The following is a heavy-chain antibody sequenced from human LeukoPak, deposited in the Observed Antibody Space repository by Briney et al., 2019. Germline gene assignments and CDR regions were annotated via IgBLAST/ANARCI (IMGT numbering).Heavy chain of an antibody. D-gene: IGHD4-23*01. CDR3: AREWTSTVVFDY. Sequence: GGSLRLSCAASGFTFRSYSMNWVRQAPGKGLEWVSSISSSSSYIHYADSVKGRSTISRDNAKNSLYLQMNSLRAEDTAVYYCAREWTSTVVFDYWGQGTLVTVSS. J-gene: IGHJ4*02. CDR1: GFTFRSYS. V-gene: IGHV3-21*01. CDR2: ISSSSSYI.